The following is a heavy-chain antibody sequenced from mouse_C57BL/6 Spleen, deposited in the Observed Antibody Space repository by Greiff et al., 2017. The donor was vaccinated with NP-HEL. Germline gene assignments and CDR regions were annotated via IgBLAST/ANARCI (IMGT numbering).Heavy chain of an antibody. Sequence: EVKLMESGPELVKPGASVKMSCKASGYTFTDYNMHWVKQSHGKSLEWIGYINPNNGGTSYNQKFKGKATLTVNKSSSTAYMELRSLTSEDSAVYYCAGEAYYGSSYLYWGQGTTLTVSS. CDR1: GYTFTDYN. CDR3: AGEAYYGSSYLY. J-gene: IGHJ2*01. D-gene: IGHD1-1*01. V-gene: IGHV1-22*01. CDR2: INPNNGGT.